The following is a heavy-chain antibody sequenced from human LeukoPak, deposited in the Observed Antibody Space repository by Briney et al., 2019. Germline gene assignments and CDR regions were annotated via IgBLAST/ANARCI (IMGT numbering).Heavy chain of an antibody. Sequence: EASVKVSCKASGYTFTSYGINWVRQATGQGLEWMGLMNPNSGNTGYAQKFQGRVTITRNTSISTAYMELSSLRSEDTAVYYCARGLNYDFWSGSPLLHYFDYWGQGTLVTVSS. V-gene: IGHV1-8*03. D-gene: IGHD3-3*01. CDR2: MNPNSGNT. CDR1: GYTFTSYG. J-gene: IGHJ4*02. CDR3: ARGLNYDFWSGSPLLHYFDY.